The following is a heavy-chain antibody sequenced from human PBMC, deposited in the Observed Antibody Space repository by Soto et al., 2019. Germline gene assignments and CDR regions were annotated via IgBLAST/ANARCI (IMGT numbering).Heavy chain of an antibody. V-gene: IGHV5-51*01. CDR3: ARHYALERGQNYYDSSADQGAFDI. D-gene: IGHD3-22*01. CDR2: IYPGDSDT. CDR1: GYSFTSYW. Sequence: PGESLKISCKGSGYSFTSYWIGWVRQMPGKGLEWMGIIYPGDSDTRYSPSFQGQVTISADKSISTTYLQWSSLKASDTAMYYCARHYALERGQNYYDSSADQGAFDIWGQGTMVTVSS. J-gene: IGHJ3*02.